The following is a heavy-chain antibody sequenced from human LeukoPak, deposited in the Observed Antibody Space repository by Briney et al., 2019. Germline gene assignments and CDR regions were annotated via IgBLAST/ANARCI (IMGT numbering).Heavy chain of an antibody. CDR3: ARAPSEIGGYYPEYFRH. D-gene: IGHD3-22*01. CDR2: IKSDGST. CDR1: GLTFSTYW. V-gene: IGHV3-74*01. Sequence: GGSLRLSCAASGLTFSTYWMHWVRQAPGKGLVWVSRIKSDGSTNYADSVKGRFTISRDNAKNTVSLQMSSLRPEDTGVYYCARAPSEIGGYYPEYFRHWGQGTLVTVSS. J-gene: IGHJ1*01.